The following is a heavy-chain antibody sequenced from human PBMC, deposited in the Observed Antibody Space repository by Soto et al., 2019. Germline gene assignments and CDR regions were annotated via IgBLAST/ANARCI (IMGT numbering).Heavy chain of an antibody. CDR1: GGTFSTYG. CDR2: IIPKFGTT. CDR3: ARELDPYYGGNSLSLDY. V-gene: IGHV1-69*13. Sequence: QVQLVQSGAEVKKPGSSVKVSCKASGGTFSTYGMNWVRLAPGQGLEWMGGIIPKFGTTNYAQKFQGRVTITADESTNTAYMELNYLRSEDTAVYFCARELDPYYGGNSLSLDYWGQGTLGTVSS. J-gene: IGHJ4*02. D-gene: IGHD4-17*01.